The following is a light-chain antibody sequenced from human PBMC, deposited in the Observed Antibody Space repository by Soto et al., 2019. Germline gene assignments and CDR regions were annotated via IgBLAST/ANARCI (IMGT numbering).Light chain of an antibody. J-gene: IGKJ2*01. V-gene: IGKV1-5*03. Sequence: DIQMTQSPSTLSASVGDRVTITCRASQSIGRRLAWYQQKPGKAPKFLIYEASNLESGVPSRFSGSGSGTEFTLTISSLQPDDFATYSCQQYDSYSPYTFGQGTKLEIK. CDR1: QSIGRR. CDR2: EAS. CDR3: QQYDSYSPYT.